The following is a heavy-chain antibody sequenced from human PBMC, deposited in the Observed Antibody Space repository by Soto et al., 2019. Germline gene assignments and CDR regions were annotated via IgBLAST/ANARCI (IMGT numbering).Heavy chain of an antibody. CDR3: ARVFGYYDRRDHYDY. Sequence: GASVKVSCKASGYTFTSYAIHWVRQAPGQRLEWMGWINAGNGNTKYSQKFQGRVTITRDTSTSTAYMELRSLRSEDTAVYYCARVFGYYDRRDHYDYCGQRTLVTGSS. J-gene: IGHJ4*02. CDR1: GYTFTSYA. V-gene: IGHV1-3*01. CDR2: INAGNGNT. D-gene: IGHD3-22*01.